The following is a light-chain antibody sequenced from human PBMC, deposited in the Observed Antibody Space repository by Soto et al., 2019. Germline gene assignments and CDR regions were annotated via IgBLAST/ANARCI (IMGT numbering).Light chain of an antibody. CDR2: GAS. J-gene: IGKJ2*01. CDR3: QQRTNWPPRYT. CDR1: QSVGRD. V-gene: IGKV3-15*01. Sequence: EIVMTQSPATLSVSPGEGATLSCRASQSVGRDLAWYQQKPGQAPRLLIYGASTRATGIPARFTGSGSGTEFTLAINSLQSEGFAVYYCQQRTNWPPRYTFGQGTKLEIK.